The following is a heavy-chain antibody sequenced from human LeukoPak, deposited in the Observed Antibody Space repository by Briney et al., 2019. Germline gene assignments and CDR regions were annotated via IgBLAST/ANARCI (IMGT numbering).Heavy chain of an antibody. J-gene: IGHJ4*02. Sequence: GGSLRLPCAASGSTFSSYAMSWVRQAPGTGLEWVSAISGSGGSTYYADSVKGRFTISRDNSKNTLYLQMNSLRAEDTAVHYCAKDSSGRQPSTDFDYWGQGTLVTVSS. CDR3: AKDSSGRQPSTDFDY. CDR1: GSTFSSYA. V-gene: IGHV3-23*01. D-gene: IGHD6-19*01. CDR2: ISGSGGST.